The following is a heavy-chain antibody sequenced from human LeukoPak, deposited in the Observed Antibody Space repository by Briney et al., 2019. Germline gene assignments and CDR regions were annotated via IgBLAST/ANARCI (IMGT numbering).Heavy chain of an antibody. CDR1: GYTFTSYG. CDR3: ARTEYCSGGSCGRDWFDP. J-gene: IGHJ5*02. CDR2: ISAYNGNT. V-gene: IGHV1-18*01. D-gene: IGHD2-15*01. Sequence: ASVKVSCKASGYTFTSYGISWVRQAPGQGLEWMGRISAYNGNTNYAQKLQGRVTMTTDTSTSTAYMELRSLRSDDTAVYYCARTEYCSGGSCGRDWFDPWGQGTLVTVSS.